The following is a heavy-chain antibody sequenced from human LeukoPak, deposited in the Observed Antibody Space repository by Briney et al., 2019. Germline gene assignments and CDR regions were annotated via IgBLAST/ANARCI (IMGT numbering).Heavy chain of an antibody. D-gene: IGHD3-10*01. J-gene: IGHJ4*02. V-gene: IGHV4-34*01. Sequence: SETLSLTCAVYGGSFSGYYWSWIRQPPGKGLEWIGEINHSGSTNYNPSLKSRVTISVDTSKNQFSLKLSSVTAEDTAVYYCATSYYYGSGIPSNDYWGQGTLVTVSS. CDR2: INHSGST. CDR1: GGSFSGYY. CDR3: ATSYYYGSGIPSNDY.